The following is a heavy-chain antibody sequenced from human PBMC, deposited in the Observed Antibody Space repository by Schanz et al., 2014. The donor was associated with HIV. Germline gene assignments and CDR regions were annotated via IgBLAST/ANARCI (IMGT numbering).Heavy chain of an antibody. Sequence: QVQLVESGGGVVQPGGSLRLSCAGSGFSFDTFGMHWVRQAPGKGLEWVALIYYDGTNKYYTDSVKGRFTISRDNSKNTLYLQMNSLRAEDTSVYYCARGFQGFDYWGQGTLVTVSS. V-gene: IGHV3-33*08. J-gene: IGHJ4*02. CDR1: GFSFDTFG. CDR2: IYYDGTNK. CDR3: ARGFQGFDY. D-gene: IGHD3-10*01.